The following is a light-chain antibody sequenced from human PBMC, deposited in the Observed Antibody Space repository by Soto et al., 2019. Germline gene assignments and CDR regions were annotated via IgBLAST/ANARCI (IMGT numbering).Light chain of an antibody. CDR3: QQTARIPPT. CDR1: QIISSSY. J-gene: IGKJ1*01. CDR2: GAS. V-gene: IGKV3-20*01. Sequence: EIVLTQSPGALSVSLGDRATLSCRASQIISSSYLAWYQQKPGQAPRLLIYGASTRATGIPDRFSGSGSGTDFTLTISSLQPEDFATYYCQQTARIPPTFAQGTKVDIK.